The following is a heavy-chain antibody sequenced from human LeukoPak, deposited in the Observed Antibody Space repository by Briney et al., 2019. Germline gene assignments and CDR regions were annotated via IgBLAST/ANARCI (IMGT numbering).Heavy chain of an antibody. CDR2: IYYSGST. J-gene: IGHJ3*02. CDR3: ARYYYGSGSYCGRTYCDAFDI. D-gene: IGHD3-10*01. Sequence: PSETLSLTCTVSGVSISSYYWSWIRQPPGKGLEWIGYIYYSGSTNYNPSLKSRVTILVDTSKNKLSLKQSSVTAADTAVYYCARYYYGSGSYCGRTYCDAFDIWGQGTMVTVSS. CDR1: GVSISSYY. V-gene: IGHV4-59*01.